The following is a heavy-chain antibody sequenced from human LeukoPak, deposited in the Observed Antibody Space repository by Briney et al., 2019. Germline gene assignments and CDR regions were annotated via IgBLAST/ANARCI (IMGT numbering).Heavy chain of an antibody. J-gene: IGHJ4*02. CDR2: INAGNGNT. V-gene: IGHV1-3*01. CDR3: ARGSDILTAYFDY. D-gene: IGHD3-9*01. Sequence: ASVKVSCKASGYSFINFGLSWVRQAPGQGLEWMGWINAGNGNTKYSQKFQGRVTITRDTSASTAYMELSSLRSEDTAVYYCARGSDILTAYFDYWGQGTLVTVSS. CDR1: GYSFINFG.